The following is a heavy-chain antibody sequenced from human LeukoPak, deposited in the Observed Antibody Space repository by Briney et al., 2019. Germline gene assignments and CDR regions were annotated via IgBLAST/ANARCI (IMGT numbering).Heavy chain of an antibody. J-gene: IGHJ4*02. CDR3: ARMGPRRFLEWLAFDY. Sequence: PGGSLRLSCAASGFTFSDYYMSWIRQAPGKGLEWVSYISSSGSTIYYADSVKGRFTISRDNAKNSLYPQMNSLRAEDTAVYYCARMGPRRFLEWLAFDYWGQGTLVTVSS. CDR1: GFTFSDYY. V-gene: IGHV3-11*01. CDR2: ISSSGSTI. D-gene: IGHD3-3*01.